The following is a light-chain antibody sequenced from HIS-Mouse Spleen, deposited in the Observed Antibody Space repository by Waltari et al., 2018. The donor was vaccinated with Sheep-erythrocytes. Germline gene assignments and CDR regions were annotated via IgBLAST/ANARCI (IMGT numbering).Light chain of an antibody. V-gene: IGLV3-1*01. CDR1: KLGDKY. CDR3: QAWDSSIVV. J-gene: IGLJ2*01. Sequence: SSELTQPPSVSVSPGQTASIPCSGDKLGDKYACWYQQKPGQSPVLVIYQDTKRPSGIPEPFSGTNSGKTATLTISGTQAMDEADYYCQAWDSSIVVFGGGTKLTVL. CDR2: QDT.